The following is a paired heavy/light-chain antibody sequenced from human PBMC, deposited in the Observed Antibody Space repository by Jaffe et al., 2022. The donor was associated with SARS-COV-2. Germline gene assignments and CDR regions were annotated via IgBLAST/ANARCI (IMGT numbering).Light chain of an antibody. CDR3: QQRNNWPLT. CDR1: QSVSNY. J-gene: IGKJ4*01. CDR2: DAS. Sequence: EIVLTQSPATLSLSPGERATLSCRASQSVSNYLAWYQQKPGQVPRLLIYDASNRATGIPARFSGSGSGTDFTLTISSLESEDSAVYYCQQRNNWPLTFGGGTKVEIK. V-gene: IGKV3-11*01.
Heavy chain of an antibody. CDR1: GFTFSSYA. J-gene: IGHJ6*02. Sequence: EVQLLESGGGLVQPGGSLRLSCAASGFTFSSYALTWVRQGPGKGPEWVASITGSGSATYYAGSVKGRFTVSRDNSENTLHLQMNSLRAEDTAVYYCATRSYSSGSYGMDVWGQGTTVTVSS. CDR3: ATRSYSSGSYGMDV. CDR2: ITGSGSAT. V-gene: IGHV3-23*01. D-gene: IGHD6-19*01.